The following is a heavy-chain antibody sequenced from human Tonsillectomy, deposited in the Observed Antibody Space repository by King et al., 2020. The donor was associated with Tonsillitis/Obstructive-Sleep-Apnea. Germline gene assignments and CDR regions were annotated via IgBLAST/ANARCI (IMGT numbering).Heavy chain of an antibody. CDR3: ARDYDYVWGIYHYDAFDI. CDR1: GFTFSSNW. Sequence: VQLVESGGGLVQPGGSLRLSCAASGFTFSSNWMTWVRQAPGKGLEWVANIKEDGSEKYYVDSVKGRFTISRDNAKNSLYLQMNSLRAEDTAVYSCARDYDYVWGIYHYDAFDIWGQGTMVTVSS. V-gene: IGHV3-7*01. D-gene: IGHD3-16*02. CDR2: IKEDGSEK. J-gene: IGHJ3*02.